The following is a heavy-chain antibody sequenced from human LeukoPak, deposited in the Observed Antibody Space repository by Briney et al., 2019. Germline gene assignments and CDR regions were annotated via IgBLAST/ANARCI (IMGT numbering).Heavy chain of an antibody. V-gene: IGHV3-23*01. CDR2: ISGGGGST. D-gene: IGHD3-10*01. Sequence: PGGSLRLSCAASGFTFSSYAMSWVRQAPGKGLEWVSGISGGGGSTFYADSVKGRFTVSRDNSKKTLYLQMNSLRAEETAVYYCAKGVASSGTPVDYWGQGTLVTVSS. CDR1: GFTFSSYA. J-gene: IGHJ4*02. CDR3: AKGVASSGTPVDY.